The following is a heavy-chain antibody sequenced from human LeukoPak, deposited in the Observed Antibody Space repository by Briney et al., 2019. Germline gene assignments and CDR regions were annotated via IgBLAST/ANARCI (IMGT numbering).Heavy chain of an antibody. Sequence: GGSLRLSCAASGFTFSSYWMSWVRQAPGKGLEWAANIKQDGSEKYYVDSVKGRFTISRDNAKNSLYLQMNSLRAEDTAVYYCAREISPYYYGSGSVDYWGQGTLVTVSS. CDR3: AREISPYYYGSGSVDY. V-gene: IGHV3-7*01. CDR1: GFTFSSYW. CDR2: IKQDGSEK. D-gene: IGHD3-10*01. J-gene: IGHJ4*02.